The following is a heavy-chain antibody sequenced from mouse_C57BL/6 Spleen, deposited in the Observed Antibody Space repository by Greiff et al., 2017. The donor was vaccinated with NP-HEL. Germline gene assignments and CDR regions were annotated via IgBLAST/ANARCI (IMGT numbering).Heavy chain of an antibody. CDR1: GYSFTGYY. CDR3: ASYDGYYDYAMDY. J-gene: IGHJ4*01. CDR2: INPSTGGT. Sequence: VQLQQSGPELVKPGASVKISCKASGYSFTGYYMNWVKQSPEKSLEWIGEINPSTGGTTYNQKFKAKATLTVDKSSSTAYMQLKRLTSEDSAVYYCASYDGYYDYAMDYWGQGTSVTVSS. V-gene: IGHV1-42*01. D-gene: IGHD2-3*01.